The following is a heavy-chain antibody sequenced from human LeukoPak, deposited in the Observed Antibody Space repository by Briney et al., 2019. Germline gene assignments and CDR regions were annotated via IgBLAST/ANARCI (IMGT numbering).Heavy chain of an antibody. CDR1: GFTFSSYG. D-gene: IGHD3-10*01. CDR2: IWYDGSNK. J-gene: IGHJ4*02. CDR3: ATFQLNGSGSY. Sequence: PGGSLRLSCAASGFTFSSYGMHWVRQAPGKGLEWVAVIWYDGSNKYYADSVKGRFTISRDNSKNTLYPQMNSLRAEDTAVYYCATFQLNGSGSYWGQGTLVTVSS. V-gene: IGHV3-33*01.